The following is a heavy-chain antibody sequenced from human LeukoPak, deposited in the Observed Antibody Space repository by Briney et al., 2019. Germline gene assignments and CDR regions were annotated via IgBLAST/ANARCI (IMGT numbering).Heavy chain of an antibody. D-gene: IGHD6-13*01. CDR1: GGSITYHY. CDR3: ARSNGYSSSWFL. J-gene: IGHJ3*01. V-gene: IGHV4-4*07. CDR2: MYTSGST. Sequence: PSVTLSLTCTVSGGSITYHYWSWIRQAAGKGREWIGHMYTSGSTKYNPSLKSRITMSLDTSKKQFSLRLTSVTAADTAVYYCARSNGYSSSWFLWGQGKMVTVSS.